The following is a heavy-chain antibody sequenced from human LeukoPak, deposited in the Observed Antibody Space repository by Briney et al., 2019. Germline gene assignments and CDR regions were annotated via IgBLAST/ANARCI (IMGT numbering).Heavy chain of an antibody. CDR1: GGSISSRPYS. J-gene: IGHJ3*02. D-gene: IGHD3-16*01. CDR3: AREPITSGGNDAFDI. V-gene: IGHV4-39*02. CDR2: FYYSGST. Sequence: SETLSLTCTVSGGSISSRPYSWGWIRQPPGKGLEWLGSFYYSGSTYYKPSLKSRVTISVDTSKNQFSLKLNSVTAADTAVFYCAREPITSGGNDAFDIWGQGTMVTVSS.